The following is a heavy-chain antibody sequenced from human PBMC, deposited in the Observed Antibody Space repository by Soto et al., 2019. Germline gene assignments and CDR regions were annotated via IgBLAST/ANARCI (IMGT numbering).Heavy chain of an antibody. V-gene: IGHV1-69*06. CDR1: GAIFNTYA. CDR2: IIPMFGTP. CDR3: ARGGEVPASIREYYYGLDV. D-gene: IGHD2-2*02. J-gene: IGHJ6*02. Sequence: QAQLVQSGAEVKKPGSSVKVSCKGFGAIFNTYAISWVRQAPGQGPEWLGGIIPMFGTPNYAQKFQGRVTISVDKATRTAYTELNSLRSEDTAVYYCARGGEVPASIREYYYGLDVWGQGTPVTVSS.